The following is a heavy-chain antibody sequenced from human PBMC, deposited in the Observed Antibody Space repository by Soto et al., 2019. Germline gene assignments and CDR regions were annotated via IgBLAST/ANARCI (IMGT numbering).Heavy chain of an antibody. D-gene: IGHD2-8*01. V-gene: IGHV1-2*04. CDR2: INPKSGGT. CDR1: GYSFTDYH. Sequence: GASVKVSFKASGYSFTDYHIHWVRQAPGQGLEWLGRINPKSGGTSTAQKFQGWVTMTTDTSIGTASMELTRLTSDDTAIYYCARGDSTDCSNGVCSFFYNHDMDVWGQGTTVTVSS. CDR3: ARGDSTDCSNGVCSFFYNHDMDV. J-gene: IGHJ6*02.